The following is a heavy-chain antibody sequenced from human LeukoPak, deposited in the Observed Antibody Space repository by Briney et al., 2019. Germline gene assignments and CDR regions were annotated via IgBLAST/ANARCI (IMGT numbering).Heavy chain of an antibody. CDR3: ARAKYYYDSSGPLLYYFDY. CDR2: ISAYNGNT. Sequence: ASVKVSCKASRYTFTSYGISWVRQAPGQGLEWMGWISAYNGNTNYAQKLQGRVTMTTDTSTSTAYMELRSLRSDDTAVYYCARAKYYYDSSGPLLYYFDYWGQGTLVTVSS. D-gene: IGHD3-22*01. V-gene: IGHV1-18*01. CDR1: RYTFTSYG. J-gene: IGHJ4*02.